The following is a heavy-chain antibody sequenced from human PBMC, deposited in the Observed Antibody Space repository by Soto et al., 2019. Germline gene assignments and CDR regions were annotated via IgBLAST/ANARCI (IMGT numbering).Heavy chain of an antibody. Sequence: XSVKVSCNAFGSPFTSYAMHWVRRAPGQRLEWMGWINAGNGNTKYSQKFQGRVTITRDTSASTAYMELSSLRSEDTAVYYCAREWDYGGWFDPWGQGTLVTVSS. CDR2: INAGNGNT. J-gene: IGHJ5*02. V-gene: IGHV1-3*01. D-gene: IGHD4-17*01. CDR1: GSPFTSYA. CDR3: AREWDYGGWFDP.